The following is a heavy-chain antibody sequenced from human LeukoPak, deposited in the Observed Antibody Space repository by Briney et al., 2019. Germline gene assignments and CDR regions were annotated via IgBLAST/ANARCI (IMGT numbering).Heavy chain of an antibody. CDR2: IVPIFGTT. CDR1: GGTFSSYA. D-gene: IGHD3-10*01. J-gene: IGHJ4*02. V-gene: IGHV1-69*13. CDR3: TRSRGSGSYLDY. Sequence: SVKVSCKASGGTFSSYAINWVPQAPGQGLEWMGRIVPIFGTTNYAQNVQGRVTITADESPSTAYMELSSLRAEDTAVYYGTRSRGSGSYLDYWGQGTLGTVSS.